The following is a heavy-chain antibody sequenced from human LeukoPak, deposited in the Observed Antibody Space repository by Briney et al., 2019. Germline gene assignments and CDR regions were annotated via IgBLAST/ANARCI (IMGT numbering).Heavy chain of an antibody. D-gene: IGHD5-24*01. CDR2: INPSGGST. CDR3: ARVERWLQFGYFDY. V-gene: IGHV1-46*01. CDR1: GYTFTRYY. J-gene: IGHJ4*02. Sequence: ASVKVSRKASGYTFTRYYMHWVRQAPGQGLEWMGIINPSGGSTSYAQKFQGRVTMTRDTSTSTVYMELSSVRTEDTAVYYCARVERWLQFGYFDYWGQGTLVTVSS.